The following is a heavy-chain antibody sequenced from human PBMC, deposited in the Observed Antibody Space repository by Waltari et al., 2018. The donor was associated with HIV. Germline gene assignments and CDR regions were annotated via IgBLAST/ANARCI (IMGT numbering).Heavy chain of an antibody. CDR2: SNPSGGST. Sequence: QVQLVQSGAEVKKPGASVKVSCKASGYTFTSYYMHWVRQAPGQGLEWRGISNPSGGSTSYEQKFQGRVTMTRDTSTSTVYMELSSLRSEDTAVFYCARGGIVVVTPLYYFDYWGQGTLVTVSS. CDR3: ARGGIVVVTPLYYFDY. D-gene: IGHD2-21*02. J-gene: IGHJ4*02. CDR1: GYTFTSYY. V-gene: IGHV1-46*03.